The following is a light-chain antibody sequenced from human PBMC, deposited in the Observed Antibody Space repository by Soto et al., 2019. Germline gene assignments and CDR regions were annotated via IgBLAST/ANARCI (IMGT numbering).Light chain of an antibody. J-gene: IGKJ1*01. CDR3: QQYGSSPTWT. Sequence: EIVLTQSPAALSLSPGERATLSCRASQSVSSYLAWYQQKPGQAPRLLIYGASSRATGIPDSFSGSGSGTDFTLTISRLEPEDFAVYYCQQYGSSPTWTFGQGTKVDIK. CDR2: GAS. V-gene: IGKV3-20*01. CDR1: QSVSSY.